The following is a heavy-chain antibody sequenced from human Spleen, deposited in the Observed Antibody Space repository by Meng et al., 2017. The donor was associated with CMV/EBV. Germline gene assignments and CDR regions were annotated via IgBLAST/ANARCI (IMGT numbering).Heavy chain of an antibody. Sequence: GESLKISCAASGFSFSSYGMHWVRQAPGKGLEWVAFIRYDGGKKDFAESGKGRFTISRDNAKNSLYLQMNNLRAEDTAVYYCVTDQDRSGGIWGQGTMVTVSS. CDR3: VTDQDRSGGI. J-gene: IGHJ3*02. CDR1: GFSFSSYG. D-gene: IGHD3-16*01. V-gene: IGHV3-30*02. CDR2: IRYDGGKK.